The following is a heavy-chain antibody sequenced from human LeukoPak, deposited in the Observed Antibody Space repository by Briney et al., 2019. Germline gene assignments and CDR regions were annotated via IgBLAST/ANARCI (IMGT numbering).Heavy chain of an antibody. D-gene: IGHD5-18*01. CDR3: ARVVSWIHLWYFDY. J-gene: IGHJ4*02. CDR2: IYYSGST. CDR1: GGSISSYY. Sequence: SETLSLTCTVSGGSISSYYWSWIRQPPGKGLEWIGYIYYSGSTNYNPSLKSRVTISVDTSKNQFSLKLSSVTAADTAVYYCARVVSWIHLWYFDYWGPRTLVTVSS. V-gene: IGHV4-59*01.